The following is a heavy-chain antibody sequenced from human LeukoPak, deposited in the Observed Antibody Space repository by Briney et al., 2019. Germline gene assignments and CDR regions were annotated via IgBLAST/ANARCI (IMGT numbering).Heavy chain of an antibody. CDR3: ARRATTERGHSYGLDF. CDR1: GGTFSSYA. Sequence: SVKVSCKASGGTFSSYAISWVRQAPGQGLEWMGGIIPIFGTANYAQKFQGRVTITADESTSTAYMELSSLRAEDTAMYYCARRATTERGHSYGLDFWGQGTLVTVSS. CDR2: IIPIFGTA. V-gene: IGHV1-69*13. J-gene: IGHJ4*02. D-gene: IGHD5-18*01.